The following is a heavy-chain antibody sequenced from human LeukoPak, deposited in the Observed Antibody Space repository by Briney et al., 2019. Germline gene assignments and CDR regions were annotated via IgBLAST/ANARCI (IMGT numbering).Heavy chain of an antibody. D-gene: IGHD2/OR15-2a*01. Sequence: SETLSLTCTVSGGSISSYYWSWIRQSPGKGLEWIAYISDIGSINYNPSLKSQVTISLDTSKNQLSLKLSSVTAADTAVYYCAGLHPRNTVDFWGQGTLVTVSS. CDR2: ISDIGSI. V-gene: IGHV4-59*08. J-gene: IGHJ4*02. CDR3: AGLHPRNTVDF. CDR1: GGSISSYY.